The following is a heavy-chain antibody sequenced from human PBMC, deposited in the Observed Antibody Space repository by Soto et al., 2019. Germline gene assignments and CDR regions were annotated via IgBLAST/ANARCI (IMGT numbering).Heavy chain of an antibody. V-gene: IGHV1-18*01. Sequence: ASVKVSCTASGYTFTSYGISWVRQAPGQGLEWMGWISAYNGNTNYAQKLQGRVTMTTDTSTSTAYMELRSLRSDDTAVYYCARAGDDYGDYWFDPWGQGTLVTVSS. J-gene: IGHJ5*02. D-gene: IGHD4-17*01. CDR2: ISAYNGNT. CDR1: GYTFTSYG. CDR3: ARAGDDYGDYWFDP.